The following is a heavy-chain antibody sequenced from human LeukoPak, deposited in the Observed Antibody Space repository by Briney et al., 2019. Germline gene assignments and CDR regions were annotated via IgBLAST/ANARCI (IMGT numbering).Heavy chain of an antibody. Sequence: SETLSLTCTVSGGSISSSSYYWGWLRQPPGKGLEGIGSIYYSGSTYYNPSLKSRVTISVDTSKNQFSLKLSSVTAAATAVYYCTGYDFWSGYYRLDYWGQGTLVTVSS. CDR3: TGYDFWSGYYRLDY. CDR1: GGSISSSSYY. J-gene: IGHJ4*02. D-gene: IGHD3-3*01. CDR2: IYYSGST. V-gene: IGHV4-39*01.